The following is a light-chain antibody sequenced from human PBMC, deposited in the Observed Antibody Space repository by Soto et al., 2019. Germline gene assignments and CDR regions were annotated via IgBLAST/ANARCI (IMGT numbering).Light chain of an antibody. CDR2: DNN. Sequence: QAVVTQPPSVSAAPGQKVTISCSGSSSNIGNNYVSWYQQLPGTAPKLLIYDNNKRPSGIPDRFSVSKSGTSATLGITGLQTGDEADYYCGTWDSSLSAVVFGGGTKVTVL. CDR3: GTWDSSLSAVV. CDR1: SSNIGNNY. V-gene: IGLV1-51*01. J-gene: IGLJ2*01.